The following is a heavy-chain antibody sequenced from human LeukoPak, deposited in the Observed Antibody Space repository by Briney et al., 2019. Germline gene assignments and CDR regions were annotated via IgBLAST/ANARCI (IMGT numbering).Heavy chain of an antibody. Sequence: GGSLRLSCATSGFTFNSYSMSWVRQAPGKGLEWVSGLSGSGGDTDYADSVKGRFNISRDNSRNTLYLDMNSQISGDAAVYHCAKDAMATVTYFDYWGEGSLVTVSS. J-gene: IGHJ4*02. V-gene: IGHV3-23*01. CDR1: GFTFNSYS. D-gene: IGHD4-17*01. CDR3: AKDAMATVTYFDY. CDR2: LSGSGGDT.